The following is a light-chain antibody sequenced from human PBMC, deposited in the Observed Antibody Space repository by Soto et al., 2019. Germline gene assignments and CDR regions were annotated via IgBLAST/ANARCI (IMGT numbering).Light chain of an antibody. Sequence: QAVVTQPASVSGSPGQSITISCTGTSSDVGSYNLVSWYQQHPGKAPKLMIYEVSKRPSGVSNRFSGSKSGNTASLTISGLQAEDEADYYCCSYAGSSTFGVVFGGGTKVTVL. CDR2: EVS. CDR1: SSDVGSYNL. J-gene: IGLJ2*01. V-gene: IGLV2-23*02. CDR3: CSYAGSSTFGVV.